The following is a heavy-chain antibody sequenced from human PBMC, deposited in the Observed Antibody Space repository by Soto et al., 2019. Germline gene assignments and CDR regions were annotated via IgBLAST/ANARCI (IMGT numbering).Heavy chain of an antibody. CDR3: ARDNSGYGYVGAYYFDY. Sequence: GGSLRLSCAVSGFTFSSYEMNWVRQAPGRGLEWISYISSSGSTVFYADSVKGRFTVSRGNARNSLYLQMNSLRAGDTAVYYCARDNSGYGYVGAYYFDYWGQGTPVTVSS. D-gene: IGHD5-18*01. CDR1: GFTFSSYE. J-gene: IGHJ4*02. CDR2: ISSSGSTV. V-gene: IGHV3-48*03.